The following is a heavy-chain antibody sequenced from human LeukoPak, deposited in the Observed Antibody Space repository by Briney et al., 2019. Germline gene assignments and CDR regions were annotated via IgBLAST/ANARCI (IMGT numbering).Heavy chain of an antibody. J-gene: IGHJ4*02. Sequence: GGSLRLSCAASGFTFSSYSMNWVRQAPGKGLEWVSSISSSSSYIYYADSVKGRFTISRDNAKNSLYLQMNSLRAEDTAVYYCAREEVAERGYFDYWGQGTLVTVSS. CDR2: ISSSSSYI. CDR1: GFTFSSYS. V-gene: IGHV3-21*01. CDR3: AREEVAERGYFDY. D-gene: IGHD6-19*01.